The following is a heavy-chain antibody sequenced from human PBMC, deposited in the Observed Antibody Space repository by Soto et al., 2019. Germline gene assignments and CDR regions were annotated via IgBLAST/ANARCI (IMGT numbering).Heavy chain of an antibody. J-gene: IGHJ6*02. CDR3: ARDLSAYYYYGMEV. D-gene: IGHD3-16*02. Sequence: GGSLRLSCAASGFTFSTYGMHWVRQAPGKGLEWVAIIWNDGSNKYYADSVKGRFTISRDNSKNTLYLQMNSLRAEDTAVYYCARDLSAYYYYGMEVWGQGTTVTVSS. CDR2: IWNDGSNK. V-gene: IGHV3-30*02. CDR1: GFTFSTYG.